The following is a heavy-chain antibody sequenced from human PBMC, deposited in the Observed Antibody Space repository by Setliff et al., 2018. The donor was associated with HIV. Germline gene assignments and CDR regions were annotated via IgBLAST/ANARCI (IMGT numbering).Heavy chain of an antibody. V-gene: IGHV1-2*02. CDR2: INPNSGGT. J-gene: IGHJ4*02. D-gene: IGHD4-17*01. CDR1: GYSFTGYH. Sequence: ASVKISCKASGYSFTGYHMHWVRQAPGQGLEWMGWINPNSGGTNYAQKFQGRVTMTTDTSISTVYMELSSLTSADTAVYYCARDTVKATFSDYWGQGTLVTVSS. CDR3: ARDTVKATFSDY.